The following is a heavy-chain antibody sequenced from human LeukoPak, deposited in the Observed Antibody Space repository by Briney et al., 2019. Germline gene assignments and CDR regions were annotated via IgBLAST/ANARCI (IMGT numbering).Heavy chain of an antibody. CDR1: GFTFMSYR. V-gene: IGHV3-48*01. CDR3: ARVPDFWSRFD. CDR2: ITSSGSSI. Sequence: GGSLRLSCAASGFTFMSYRMNWVRQAPGKGLEWASYITSSGSSIHYADSVKGRFTISRDNAKNSLYLQMNSLRVEDTAVYYCARVPDFWSRFDWGQGTLVTVSS. D-gene: IGHD3-3*01. J-gene: IGHJ4*02.